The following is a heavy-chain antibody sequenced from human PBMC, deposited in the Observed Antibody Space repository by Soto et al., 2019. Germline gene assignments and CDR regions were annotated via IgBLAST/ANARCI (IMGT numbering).Heavy chain of an antibody. CDR2: IYSGGST. J-gene: IGHJ4*02. CDR1: GFTVSTKY. V-gene: IGHV3-66*01. D-gene: IGHD3-16*01. CDR3: ARDPWAADY. Sequence: EVQVVESGGGLVQPGGSLRLSCAASGFTVSTKYMSWVRQAPGKGLEWVSVIYSGGSTFYADSVMGRFTISRDNSKNTVNLQMNSLRAEDTAVYYCARDPWAADYWGQGTLVTVSS.